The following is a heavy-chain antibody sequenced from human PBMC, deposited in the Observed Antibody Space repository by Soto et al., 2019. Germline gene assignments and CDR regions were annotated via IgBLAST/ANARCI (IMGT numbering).Heavy chain of an antibody. D-gene: IGHD1-1*01. J-gene: IGHJ5*02. CDR1: GFTVSSNY. V-gene: IGHV3-66*01. Sequence: EVQLVESGGGLVQPGGSLRLSCAASGFTVSSNYMSWVRQAPGKGLEWVSVIYSGGSTYYADSVKGRFTISRDSSKNTLYLQVNSLRAEDTAVYYCARGRSGNWFDPWGQGTPVTVSS. CDR3: ARGRSGNWFDP. CDR2: IYSGGST.